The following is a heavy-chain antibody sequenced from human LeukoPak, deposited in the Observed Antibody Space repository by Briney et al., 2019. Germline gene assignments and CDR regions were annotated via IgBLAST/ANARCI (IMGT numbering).Heavy chain of an antibody. Sequence: PSETLSLTCTVSGGSVNSGTYYWSWIRQPPGKGLEWIGYIYSSGSTNYNPSLKSRVTISVDTSKNQFSLKLRSVTAADTAVYYCARGVKIEYSSSSRNWYLDLWGRGTLVTVSS. CDR2: IYSSGST. CDR3: ARGVKIEYSSSSRNWYLDL. D-gene: IGHD6-6*01. V-gene: IGHV4-61*01. CDR1: GGSVNSGTYY. J-gene: IGHJ2*01.